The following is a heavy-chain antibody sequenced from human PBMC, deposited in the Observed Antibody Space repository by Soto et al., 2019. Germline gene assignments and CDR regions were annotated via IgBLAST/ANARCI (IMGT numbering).Heavy chain of an antibody. D-gene: IGHD3-9*01. CDR1: VYTFTCYF. Sequence: VKVSFDASVYTFTCYFIHWVRQAPGQGLEWMGGINPNSGGTNYAQKFQGRVTMTRDTSISTAYMELNRLRSDDTAVYYCARDLTIGENYWGQGTLVTVSS. CDR2: INPNSGGT. J-gene: IGHJ4*02. CDR3: ARDLTIGENY. V-gene: IGHV1-2*02.